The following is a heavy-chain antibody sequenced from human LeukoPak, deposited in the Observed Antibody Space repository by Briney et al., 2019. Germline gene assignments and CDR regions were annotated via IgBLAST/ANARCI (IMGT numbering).Heavy chain of an antibody. CDR3: ASWLAGEAFFDY. CDR1: GGSISSSSYY. J-gene: IGHJ4*02. Sequence: PSETLSLTCTVSGGSISSSSYYWGWIRQPPGKGLEWIGYIYYSGSTNYNPSLKSRVTISVDTSKNQFSLKLSSVTTADTAVYYCASWLAGEAFFDYWGQGTLVTVSS. D-gene: IGHD6-19*01. V-gene: IGHV4-61*05. CDR2: IYYSGST.